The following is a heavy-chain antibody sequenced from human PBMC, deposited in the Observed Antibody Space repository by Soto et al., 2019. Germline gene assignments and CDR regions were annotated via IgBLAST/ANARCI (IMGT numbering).Heavy chain of an antibody. CDR1: GFTFNNYA. V-gene: IGHV3-23*01. Sequence: PGGSLRLSCAASGFTFNNYAMSWVRQAPDKGLEWVSAISGRGGSTYYADSVKGRFTISRDNSKNTLFLQMNSLRAEDTAVYYCAKDSTVTTSLYSYYYGLDVWGQVTTVTVSS. CDR2: ISGRGGST. J-gene: IGHJ6*01. D-gene: IGHD4-17*01. CDR3: AKDSTVTTSLYSYYYGLDV.